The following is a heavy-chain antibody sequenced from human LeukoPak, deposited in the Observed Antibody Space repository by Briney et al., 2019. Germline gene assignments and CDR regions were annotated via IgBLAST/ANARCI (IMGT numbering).Heavy chain of an antibody. CDR3: ARVDYYDSSALPAYWYFDL. D-gene: IGHD3-22*01. CDR1: GGSTSSYY. Sequence: SETLSLTCTVSGGSTSSYYWSWIRQPPGKGLEWIGYIYYSGSTNYNPSLKSRVTISVDTSKNQFSLKLSSVTAADTAVYYCARVDYYDSSALPAYWYFDLWGRGTLVTVSS. CDR2: IYYSGST. J-gene: IGHJ2*01. V-gene: IGHV4-59*01.